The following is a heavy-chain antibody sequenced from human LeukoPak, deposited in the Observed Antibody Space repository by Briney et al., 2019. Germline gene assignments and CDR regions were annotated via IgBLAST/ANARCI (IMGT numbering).Heavy chain of an antibody. Sequence: NASETLSLTCTVSGGSISRDMYYWGWIRQPPGKGLDWIGIIYYSGSTNYNPSLKSRVTMSVDTSKNQFSLKLSSVTAADTAVYYCARLEDNGDSFDYWGQGTLVTVSS. J-gene: IGHJ4*02. CDR1: GGSISRDMYY. CDR2: IYYSGST. D-gene: IGHD4-17*01. V-gene: IGHV4-39*01. CDR3: ARLEDNGDSFDY.